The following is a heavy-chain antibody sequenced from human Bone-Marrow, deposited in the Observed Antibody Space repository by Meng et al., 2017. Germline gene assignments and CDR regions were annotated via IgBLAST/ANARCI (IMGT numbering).Heavy chain of an antibody. J-gene: IGHJ2*01. CDR2: IYPGDSGT. CDR3: ARSPTTVSNPTHFDL. V-gene: IGHV5-51*01. CDR1: GYSFTSYW. D-gene: IGHD4-17*01. Sequence: GESLKISCKGSGYSFTSYWIAWVRQMPGKGLEWMGIIYPGDSGTRYGPSFQGQVTISAVNSISTAYIQWNSLKASDSAMYYCARSPTTVSNPTHFDLWGRGTLVTVSS.